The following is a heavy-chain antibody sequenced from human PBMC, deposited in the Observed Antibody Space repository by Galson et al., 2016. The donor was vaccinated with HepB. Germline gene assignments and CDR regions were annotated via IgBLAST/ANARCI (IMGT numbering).Heavy chain of an antibody. CDR3: AHLPASGQHSARFDP. Sequence: PALVKPTQTLTLTCTFSGFSLSTSGVGVGWIRQPPGKALEWLALIYWDANKLYSPSLKSRLTITKDTSKSQVALTMTNVDPVDTARSYCAHLPASGQHSARFDPWGQGTLVTDSS. D-gene: IGHD6-13*01. CDR1: GFSLSTSGVG. V-gene: IGHV2-5*02. J-gene: IGHJ5*02. CDR2: IYWDANK.